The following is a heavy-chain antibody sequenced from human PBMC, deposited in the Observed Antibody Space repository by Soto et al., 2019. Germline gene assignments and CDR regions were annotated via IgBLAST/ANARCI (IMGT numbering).Heavy chain of an antibody. CDR3: ARDRGGYYGMDV. CDR2: ISNSGNT. Sequence: PGGSLRLSCAASGFTFSSYAMYWVRQAPGKGLEWVSTISNSGNTYYADSVEGRFTISRDNSKNTLYLQMNSLRAEDTAVYYCARDRGGYYGMDVWGQGTTVTVSS. D-gene: IGHD3-10*01. V-gene: IGHV3-23*01. CDR1: GFTFSSYA. J-gene: IGHJ6*02.